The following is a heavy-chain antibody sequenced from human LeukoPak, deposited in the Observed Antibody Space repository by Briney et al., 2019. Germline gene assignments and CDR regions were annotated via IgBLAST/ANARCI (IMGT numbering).Heavy chain of an antibody. J-gene: IGHJ4*02. CDR2: IYASGST. CDR1: GGSISSGSYY. CDR3: ARVLLGDCSSTSCYGGRRSY. D-gene: IGHD2-2*01. Sequence: SETLSLXCTVSGGSISSGSYYWSWIRQPAGKGLEWIGRIYASGSTNYNPSLKSRVTISVDTSKNQFSLKLSSVTAADTAVYYCARVLLGDCSSTSCYGGRRSYWGQGTLVTVSS. V-gene: IGHV4-61*02.